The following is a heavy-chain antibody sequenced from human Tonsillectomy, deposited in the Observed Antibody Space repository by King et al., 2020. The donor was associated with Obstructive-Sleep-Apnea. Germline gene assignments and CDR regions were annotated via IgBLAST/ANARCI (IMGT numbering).Heavy chain of an antibody. V-gene: IGHV1-2*02. CDR2: INPNSGGT. J-gene: IGHJ4*02. CDR3: AREYTSTWQEEGLDY. Sequence: QLVQSGAEVKKPGASVKVSCKASGYTFTDYYIHWVRQAPGQGLEWMGWINPNSGGTHYAQKFQGRVTMTRDTSIITAYMELSRLRSDDTAMYYCAREYTSTWQEEGLDYWGQGTLVTVSS. D-gene: IGHD6-13*01. CDR1: GYTFTDYY.